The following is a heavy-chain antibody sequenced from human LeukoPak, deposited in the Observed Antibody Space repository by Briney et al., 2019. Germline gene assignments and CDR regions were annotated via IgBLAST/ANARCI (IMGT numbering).Heavy chain of an antibody. J-gene: IGHJ6*04. D-gene: IGHD1-26*01. CDR1: GYTLTELS. CDR3: ATVGMGLPDYYGMDV. Sequence: GASVKVSCKVSGYTLTELSMNWVRQAPGKGLEWMGGFDPEDGETIYAQKFQGRVTMTEDTSTDTAYMELSSLRSEDTAVYYCATVGMGLPDYYGMDVWGKGTTVTVSS. CDR2: FDPEDGET. V-gene: IGHV1-24*01.